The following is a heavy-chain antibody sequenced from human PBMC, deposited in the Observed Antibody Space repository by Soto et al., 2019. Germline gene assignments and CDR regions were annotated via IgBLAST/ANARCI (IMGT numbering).Heavy chain of an antibody. J-gene: IGHJ3*02. CDR1: GYTLTELS. D-gene: IGHD2-2*01. V-gene: IGHV1-24*01. CDR2: FDPEDGET. Sequence: EASVKVSCKVSGYTLTELSMHWVRQAPGKGLEWMGGFDPEDGETIYAQKFQGRVTMTEDTSTDTAYMELSSLRSEDTAVYYCATGGNCSSTSGYPDAFDIWGQGTMVTVS. CDR3: ATGGNCSSTSGYPDAFDI.